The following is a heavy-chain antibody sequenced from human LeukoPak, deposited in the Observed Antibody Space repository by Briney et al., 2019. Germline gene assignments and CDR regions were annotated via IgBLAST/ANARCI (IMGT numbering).Heavy chain of an antibody. V-gene: IGHV4-39*01. J-gene: IGHJ5*01. CDR2: VYYSGSI. CDR1: GGSITAGNHH. D-gene: IGHD3-16*01. CDR3: ARLNPGYVTAPHDS. Sequence: SETLSLTCTVSGGSITAGNHHWGWIRQPPGKGLEWIGSVYYSGSIFSDTSHKSRVTRSGDTSKNQFSLSLSSVTAADTAVYYCARLNPGYVTAPHDSWGQGMLVTVSS.